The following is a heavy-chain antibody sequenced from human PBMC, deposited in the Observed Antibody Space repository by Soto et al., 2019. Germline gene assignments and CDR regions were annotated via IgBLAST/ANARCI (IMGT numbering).Heavy chain of an antibody. J-gene: IGHJ5*02. Sequence: SETLSLTCTVSGGSISSYYWSWIRQPPGKGLEWIGYIYYSGSTNYNPSLKSRVTISVDTSKNQFSLKLSSVTAADTAVYYCARVANWGSEWFDPWGQGTLVTSPQ. CDR1: GGSISSYY. V-gene: IGHV4-59*01. CDR2: IYYSGST. D-gene: IGHD7-27*01. CDR3: ARVANWGSEWFDP.